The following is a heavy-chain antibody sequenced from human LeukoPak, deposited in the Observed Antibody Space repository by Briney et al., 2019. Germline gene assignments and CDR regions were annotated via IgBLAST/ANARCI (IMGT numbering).Heavy chain of an antibody. Sequence: GGSLRLSCAASGFPFSSYEMNWVRQAPGKGLEWVSSISSSSNYIYYADSVKGRFTISRDNAKNSLFLQMNSLRAEDTAVYYCARGYSDSSGYSYWGQGTLVTVSS. D-gene: IGHD3-22*01. CDR1: GFPFSSYE. J-gene: IGHJ4*02. CDR2: ISSSSNYI. V-gene: IGHV3-21*01. CDR3: ARGYSDSSGYSY.